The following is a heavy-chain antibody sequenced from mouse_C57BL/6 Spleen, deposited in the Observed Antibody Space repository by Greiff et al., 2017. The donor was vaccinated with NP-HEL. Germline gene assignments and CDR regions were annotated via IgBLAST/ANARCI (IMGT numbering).Heavy chain of an antibody. CDR2: INPSNGGT. CDR1: GYTFPSSW. CDR3: ARSSSYYYYAMDY. J-gene: IGHJ4*01. D-gene: IGHD1-1*01. V-gene: IGHV1-53*01. Sequence: QVQLQQPGTELVKPGASVKLSCKASGYTFPSSWMHGVKQRLGQGFEWIGNINPSNGGTNYNEKFKSKATLTVDKSSSTAYMQLSSLTSEDSAVYYCARSSSYYYYAMDYWGQGTSVTVSS.